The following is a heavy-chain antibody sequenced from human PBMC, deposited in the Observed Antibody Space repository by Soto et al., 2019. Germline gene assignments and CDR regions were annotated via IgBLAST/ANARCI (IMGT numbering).Heavy chain of an antibody. Sequence: EVQLLESGGGLVQPGGSLRLSCAASGFTFSSYAMSWVRQAPGKGLEWVSAISGSGGSTYYADSVKGRFTISRDNSKNTLYLQMNILRAEDTAVYYCATSKLATVTTWYFQHWGQGTLVTVS. J-gene: IGHJ1*01. CDR3: ATSKLATVTTWYFQH. CDR1: GFTFSSYA. CDR2: ISGSGGST. D-gene: IGHD4-17*01. V-gene: IGHV3-23*01.